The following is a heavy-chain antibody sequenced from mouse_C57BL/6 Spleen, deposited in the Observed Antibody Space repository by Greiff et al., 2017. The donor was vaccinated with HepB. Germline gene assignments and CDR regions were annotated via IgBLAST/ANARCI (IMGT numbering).Heavy chain of an antibody. Sequence: QVQLQQPGAELVKPGASVKMSCKASGYTFTSYWITWVKQRPGQGLEWIGDIYPGSGSTNSNEKFKSKATLTVDTSSSTAYMQLSSLTSENSAVYYCASCITTVVGCFDYWGQVTTLTVSS. D-gene: IGHD1-1*01. J-gene: IGHJ2*01. V-gene: IGHV1-55*01. CDR2: IYPGSGST. CDR1: GYTFTSYW. CDR3: ASCITTVVGCFDY.